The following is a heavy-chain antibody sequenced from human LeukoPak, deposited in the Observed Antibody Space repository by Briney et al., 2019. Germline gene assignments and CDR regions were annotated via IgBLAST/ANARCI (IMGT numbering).Heavy chain of an antibody. V-gene: IGHV1-18*01. CDR1: GGTFSSYA. CDR2: ISAYNGNT. CDR3: ARDGSYWAYYYGMDV. D-gene: IGHD1-26*01. Sequence: ASVKVSCKASGGTFSSYAISWVRQAPGQGLEWMGWISAYNGNTNYAQKLQGRVTMTTDTSTSTAYMELRSLRSDDTAVYYCARDGSYWAYYYGMDVWGQGTTVTVSS. J-gene: IGHJ6*02.